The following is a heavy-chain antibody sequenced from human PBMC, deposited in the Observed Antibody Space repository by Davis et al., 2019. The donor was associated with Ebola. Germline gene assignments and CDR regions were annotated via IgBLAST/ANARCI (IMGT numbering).Heavy chain of an antibody. CDR3: ARGYGDSLYYYYGMDV. CDR1: GFTFSSYA. J-gene: IGHJ6*02. CDR2: ISGSGGST. V-gene: IGHV3-23*01. D-gene: IGHD4-17*01. Sequence: PGGSLRLSCAASGFTFSSYAMSWVRQAPGKGLEWVSAISGSGGSTYYADSVKGRFTISRDNSKNTLYLQMNSLRAEDTAVYYCARGYGDSLYYYYGMDVWGQGTTVTVSS.